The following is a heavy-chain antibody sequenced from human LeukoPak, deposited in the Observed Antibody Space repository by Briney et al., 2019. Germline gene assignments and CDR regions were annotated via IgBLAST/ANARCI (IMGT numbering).Heavy chain of an antibody. J-gene: IGHJ5*02. CDR2: INHSGST. CDR1: GGSFSGYY. Sequence: SETLSLTCAVYGGSFSGYYWSWIRQPPGKGLEWIGEINHSGSTNYNPSLKSRVTISVDTSKNQFSLKLSSVTAADTAVYYCARGFIVVVPAAKVGWFDPWGQGTLVTVSS. CDR3: ARGFIVVVPAAKVGWFDP. V-gene: IGHV4-34*01. D-gene: IGHD2-2*01.